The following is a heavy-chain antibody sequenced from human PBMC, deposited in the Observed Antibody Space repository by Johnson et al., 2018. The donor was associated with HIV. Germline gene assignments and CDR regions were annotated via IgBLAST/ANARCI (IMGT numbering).Heavy chain of an antibody. CDR1: GFTFSDYA. CDR3: AKDRLAMGILDI. CDR2: LSNTGLNT. D-gene: IGHD5-18*01. Sequence: MLLVESGGGMLPPGGSLKLSCAASGFTFSDYAMAWVRQAPGNGLQWLAELSNTGLNTYYADSVRGRFTISRDNSKNMLYLQVNSLRAEDTAIYYCAKDRLAMGILDIWGQGTVVIVSS. J-gene: IGHJ3*02. V-gene: IGHV3-23*04.